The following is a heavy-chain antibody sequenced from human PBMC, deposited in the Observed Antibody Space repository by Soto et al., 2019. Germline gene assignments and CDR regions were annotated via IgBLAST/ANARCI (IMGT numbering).Heavy chain of an antibody. J-gene: IGHJ4*02. V-gene: IGHV4-31*03. Sequence: QVQLQESGPGLVKLSQTLSLTCTVSGGSISSGGYYWSWIRQHPGKGLEWIGYIYYSGSTYYNPSLKSRVTITVDTSKNQFSLKLSSVTAADTAVYYCARDGGNWHDFDYWGQGTLVTVSS. D-gene: IGHD1-20*01. CDR2: IYYSGST. CDR3: ARDGGNWHDFDY. CDR1: GGSISSGGYY.